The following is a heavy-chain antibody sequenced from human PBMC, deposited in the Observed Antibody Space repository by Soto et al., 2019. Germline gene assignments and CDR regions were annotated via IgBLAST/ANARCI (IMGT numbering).Heavy chain of an antibody. CDR2: IYYSGST. Sequence: SGTLSLTCTVSGGPLSNGGYYWSWIRQHPGKGLEWIGYIYYSGSTYYNPSLKSRVTISVDTSKNQFSLKLTSVTAADTAVYYCARATIYPDYWGQGTLVTVSS. V-gene: IGHV4-31*03. CDR3: ARATIYPDY. CDR1: GGPLSNGGYY. J-gene: IGHJ4*02. D-gene: IGHD5-12*01.